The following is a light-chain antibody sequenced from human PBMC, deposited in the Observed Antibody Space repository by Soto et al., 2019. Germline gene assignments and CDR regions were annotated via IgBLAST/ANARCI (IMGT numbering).Light chain of an antibody. Sequence: EIELTQSPATLSLSPGERATLSCRASQSVSSFLVWYQQKPGQAPRLLIYDAVNRVTGIPARFSGSGSGTDCTLTISSLEPEDFAVYYCQHRSNWPRLTFGGGTKVEIK. J-gene: IGKJ4*01. CDR2: DAV. CDR3: QHRSNWPRLT. CDR1: QSVSSF. V-gene: IGKV3-11*01.